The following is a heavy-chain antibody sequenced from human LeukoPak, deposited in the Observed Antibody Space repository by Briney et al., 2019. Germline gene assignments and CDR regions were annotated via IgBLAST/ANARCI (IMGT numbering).Heavy chain of an antibody. Sequence: SETLSLTCTVSGGSISGYYWSWIRQAPGKGLEWIGYVHYNGSPNYNASLKSRVTISVDTSKNQFSLKLSSVTAADTAVYYCARGLFGGFGEFSSSVYFDYWGQGTLVTVSS. D-gene: IGHD3-10*01. CDR2: VHYNGSP. J-gene: IGHJ4*02. CDR3: ARGLFGGFGEFSSSVYFDY. CDR1: GGSISGYY. V-gene: IGHV4-59*01.